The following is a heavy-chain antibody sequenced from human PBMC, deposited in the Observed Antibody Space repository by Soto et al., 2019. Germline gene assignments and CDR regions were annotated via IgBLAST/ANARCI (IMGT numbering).Heavy chain of an antibody. CDR2: ISAYNGNT. D-gene: IGHD4-17*01. CDR1: GYTFTSYG. CDR3: ARSMSAHYGDFYFDD. Sequence: GSSVQVSCKASGYTFTSYGISWVRQAPGQGLEWMGWISAYNGNTNYAQKLQGRVTMTTDTSTSTAYIELRSLRSDDTAVYYCARSMSAHYGDFYFDDWGQGTLVTVSS. J-gene: IGHJ4*02. V-gene: IGHV1-18*04.